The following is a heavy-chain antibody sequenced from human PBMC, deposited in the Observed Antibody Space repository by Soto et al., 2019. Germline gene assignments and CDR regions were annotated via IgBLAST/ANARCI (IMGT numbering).Heavy chain of an antibody. V-gene: IGHV3-30-3*01. CDR2: ISYDGSNK. Sequence: GGSLRLSCAASGFTFSSYAMHWVRQAPGKGLEWVAVISYDGSNKYYADSVKGRFTISRDNSKNTLYLQMNSLRAEDTAVYYCARDGKYFDWLLQNNAFDIWGQGTMVTVSS. J-gene: IGHJ3*02. CDR1: GFTFSSYA. CDR3: ARDGKYFDWLLQNNAFDI. D-gene: IGHD3-9*01.